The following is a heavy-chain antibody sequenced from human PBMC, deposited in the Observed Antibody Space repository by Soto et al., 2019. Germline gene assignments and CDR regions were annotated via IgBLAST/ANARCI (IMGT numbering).Heavy chain of an antibody. J-gene: IGHJ2*01. D-gene: IGHD3-10*01. CDR3: ARANYYGSGSWYFDL. Sequence: EVQLVESGGGLVQPGGSLRLSCAASGFTFSSYDMHWVRQATGKGLERVSAIGTAGDTYYPGSVKGRFTISRENAKNSLYLQMNSLRAGDTAVYYCARANYYGSGSWYFDLWGRGTLVTVSS. CDR2: IGTAGDT. V-gene: IGHV3-13*04. CDR1: GFTFSSYD.